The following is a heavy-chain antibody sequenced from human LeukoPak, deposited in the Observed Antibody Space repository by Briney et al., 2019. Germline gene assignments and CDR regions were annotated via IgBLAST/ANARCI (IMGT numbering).Heavy chain of an antibody. D-gene: IGHD1/OR15-1a*01. Sequence: SETLSLTCTVSGGSISSSSYYWGWIRQPPGKGLEWIGSIYYSWSTYYNPSLKSRVTISVDTSKNQFSLKLSSVTAADTAVYYCARQTTILDYWGQGTLVTVSS. CDR2: IYYSWST. J-gene: IGHJ4*02. CDR1: GGSISSSSYY. V-gene: IGHV4-39*01. CDR3: ARQTTILDY.